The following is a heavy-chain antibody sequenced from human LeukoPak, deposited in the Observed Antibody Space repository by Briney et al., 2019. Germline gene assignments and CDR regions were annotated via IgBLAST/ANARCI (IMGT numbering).Heavy chain of an antibody. D-gene: IGHD3-10*01. J-gene: IGHJ4*02. CDR1: GYTFTSYY. CDR3: ARDWGSSGSYGH. V-gene: IGHV1-46*01. Sequence: ASVKVSCKASGYTFTSYYMHWVRQAPGQGLEWMGIINPSGGSTSYAQKFQGRVTTTRDMSTSTVYMELSSLRSEDTAVYYCARDWGSSGSYGHWGQGTLVTVSS. CDR2: INPSGGST.